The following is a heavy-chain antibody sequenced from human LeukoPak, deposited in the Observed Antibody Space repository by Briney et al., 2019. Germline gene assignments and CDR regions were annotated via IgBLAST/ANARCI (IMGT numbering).Heavy chain of an antibody. V-gene: IGHV4-59*01. CDR3: ARGVVAAAGRTFDF. CDR2: IYNSGST. D-gene: IGHD6-13*01. CDR1: GGSISTYY. J-gene: IGHJ4*02. Sequence: SETLSLTCTVSGGSISTYYWNWIRQPPGKGLEWIGYIYNSGSTNYNPSLKSRVTISLDTSKNQFSLKLSSVTAADTAVYYCARGVVAAAGRTFDFWGRGTLVTVSS.